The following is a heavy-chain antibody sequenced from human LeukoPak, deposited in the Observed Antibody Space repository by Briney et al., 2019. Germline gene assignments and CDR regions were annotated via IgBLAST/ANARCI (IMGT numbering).Heavy chain of an antibody. J-gene: IGHJ6*02. CDR2: IIPIFGTA. V-gene: IGHV1-69*05. Sequence: GSSVKVSCKASGGTFSSYAISWVRQAPGQGLEWMGGIIPIFGTANYAQKFQGRVTMTRDTSTSTVYMELSSLRSEDTAVYYCAIPPGDGMDVWGQGTTVTVSS. CDR3: AIPPGDGMDV. D-gene: IGHD2-2*01. CDR1: GGTFSSYA.